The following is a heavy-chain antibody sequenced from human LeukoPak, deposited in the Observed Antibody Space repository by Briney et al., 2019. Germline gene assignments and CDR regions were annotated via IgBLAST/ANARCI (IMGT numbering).Heavy chain of an antibody. D-gene: IGHD3-16*01. CDR1: GFTFDDYA. Sequence: GGSLRLSCAASGFTFDDYAMHWVRQAPGKGLEWVSGISWNSGSIGYADSVKGRFTISRDNAKNSLYLQMNSLRAEDTAVYYCAKAGGDILDAFDIWGQGTMVTVSS. J-gene: IGHJ3*02. CDR3: AKAGGDILDAFDI. CDR2: ISWNSGSI. V-gene: IGHV3-9*01.